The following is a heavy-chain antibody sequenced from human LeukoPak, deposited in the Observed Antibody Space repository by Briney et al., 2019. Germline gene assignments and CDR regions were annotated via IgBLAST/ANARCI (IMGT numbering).Heavy chain of an antibody. CDR1: GYTFTSYG. Sequence: ASVKVSCKASGYTFTSYGISWVRQATGQGLEWMGWMNPNSGNTGYAQKFQGRVTMTRNTSISTAYMELNSLRSEDTAVYYCARLLSSSWYGSYYYYYMDVWGKGTTVSISS. J-gene: IGHJ6*03. D-gene: IGHD6-13*01. CDR3: ARLLSSSWYGSYYYYYMDV. V-gene: IGHV1-8*02. CDR2: MNPNSGNT.